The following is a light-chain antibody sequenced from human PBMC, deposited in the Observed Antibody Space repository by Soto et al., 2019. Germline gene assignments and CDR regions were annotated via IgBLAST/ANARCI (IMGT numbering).Light chain of an antibody. Sequence: DIQMTQAPSSLSASVGDRVTIACQASQDISNYLNWYQQKPGKAPKLLIYDASNLETGVPSRFSGSGSGTHFTFTISRLQPEDIATYYCTQYDNRPHRYTFGQGIKVDI. V-gene: IGKV1-33*01. CDR1: QDISNY. J-gene: IGKJ2*01. CDR2: DAS. CDR3: TQYDNRPHRYT.